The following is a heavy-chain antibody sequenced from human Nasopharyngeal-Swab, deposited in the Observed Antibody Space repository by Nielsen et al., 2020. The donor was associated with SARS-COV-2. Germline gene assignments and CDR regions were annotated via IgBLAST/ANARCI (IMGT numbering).Heavy chain of an antibody. D-gene: IGHD1-26*01. CDR2: ISWNSGSI. CDR1: GFTFDDYA. Sequence: GGSLRLSCAASGFTFDDYAMHWVRQAPGKGLEWVSGISWNSGSIGYADSVKGRFTISRDNAKNSLYLQMNSLRAEDTAVYYCAKPYSGSYYGYFDYWGQGTLVTVSS. V-gene: IGHV3-9*01. J-gene: IGHJ4*02. CDR3: AKPYSGSYYGYFDY.